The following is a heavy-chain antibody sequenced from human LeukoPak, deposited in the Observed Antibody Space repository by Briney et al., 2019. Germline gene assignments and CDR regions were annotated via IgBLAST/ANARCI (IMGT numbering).Heavy chain of an antibody. CDR2: IYKSGST. CDR1: GGSISSSSYY. Sequence: PSETLSLTCTVSGGSISSSSYYWGWIRQPPGKGLEWIGSIYKSGSTYYNPSLKSRVTISVDTSNNQFSLKLSSVTAADTAVYYCATPGSTVTPPNYWGQGTLVTVSS. J-gene: IGHJ4*02. D-gene: IGHD4-17*01. V-gene: IGHV4-39*01. CDR3: ATPGSTVTPPNY.